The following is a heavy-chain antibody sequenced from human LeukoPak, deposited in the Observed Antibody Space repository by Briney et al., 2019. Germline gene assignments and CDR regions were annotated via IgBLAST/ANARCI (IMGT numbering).Heavy chain of an antibody. CDR3: AKDIVVVPAANIAAAGNY. Sequence: PGGSLRLSCAASGFTFSSYAMSWVRQAPGKGLEWVSAISGSGGSTYYADSVKGRFTISRDNSKNTLYLQMNSLRAEDTAVYYCAKDIVVVPAANIAAAGNYWGLGTLVTVSS. D-gene: IGHD2-2*01. CDR1: GFTFSSYA. CDR2: ISGSGGST. V-gene: IGHV3-23*01. J-gene: IGHJ4*02.